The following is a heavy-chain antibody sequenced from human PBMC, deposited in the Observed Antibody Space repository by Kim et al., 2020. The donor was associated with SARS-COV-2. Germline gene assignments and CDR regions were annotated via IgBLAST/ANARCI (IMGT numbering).Heavy chain of an antibody. CDR3: AGAMVVQQWLDLDY. CDR2: ISYDGSNK. V-gene: IGHV3-30-3*01. D-gene: IGHD6-19*01. J-gene: IGHJ4*02. Sequence: GGSLRLSCAASGFTFSSYAMHWVRQAPGKGLEWVAVISYDGSNKYYADSVKGRFTISRDNSKNTLYPQMNSLRAEDTAVYYCAGAMVVQQWLDLDYWGQGALVTVSA. CDR1: GFTFSSYA.